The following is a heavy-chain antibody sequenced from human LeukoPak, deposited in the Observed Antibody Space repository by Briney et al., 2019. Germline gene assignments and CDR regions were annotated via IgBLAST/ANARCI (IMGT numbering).Heavy chain of an antibody. CDR2: INTNTGNP. J-gene: IGHJ1*01. CDR1: GYTFTSYG. Sequence: GASVKVSCKASGYTFTSYGISWVRQAPGQGLEWMGWINTNTGNPTYAQGFTGRFVFSLDTSVSTAYLQISSLKAEDTAVYYCARDLHPVYGDYVPEYFQHWGQGTLVTVSS. D-gene: IGHD4-17*01. V-gene: IGHV7-4-1*02. CDR3: ARDLHPVYGDYVPEYFQH.